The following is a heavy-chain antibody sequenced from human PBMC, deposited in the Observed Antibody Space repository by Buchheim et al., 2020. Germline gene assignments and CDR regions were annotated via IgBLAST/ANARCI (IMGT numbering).Heavy chain of an antibody. CDR3: ARDRGAVAGTGDYFDY. CDR1: GFTFSSYG. CDR2: IWYDGSNK. J-gene: IGHJ4*02. D-gene: IGHD6-19*01. V-gene: IGHV3-33*01. Sequence: QVQLVESGGGVVQPGRSLRLSCAASGFTFSSYGMHWVRQAPGKGLEGVAVIWYDGSNKYYADSVKGRFNISRDNSKNTLYLQMNSLRAEDTAVYYCARDRGAVAGTGDYFDYWGQGTL.